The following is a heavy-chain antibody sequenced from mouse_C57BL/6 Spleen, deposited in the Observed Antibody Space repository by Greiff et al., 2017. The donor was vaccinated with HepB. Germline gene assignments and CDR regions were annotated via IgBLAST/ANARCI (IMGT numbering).Heavy chain of an antibody. V-gene: IGHV1-11*01. D-gene: IGHD6-1*01. J-gene: IGHJ4*01. CDR3: GRSGRGPQGAMDY. CDR1: GYTFTDHI. CDR2: IYPVSGET. Sequence: QVQLKESGAELASPGASVTLSCKASGYTFTDHIMNWVKKRPGQGLEWIGRIYPVSGETNYNQKFMGKATFSVDRSSSTVYMVLNSLKSEDPAVYYWGRSGRGPQGAMDYWGQGTSVTVSS.